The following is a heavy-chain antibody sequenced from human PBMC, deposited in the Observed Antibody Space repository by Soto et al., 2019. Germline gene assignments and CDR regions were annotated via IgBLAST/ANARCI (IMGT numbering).Heavy chain of an antibody. CDR2: IYYSGGT. D-gene: IGHD4-4*01. CDR1: GGSISSYY. CDR3: ARGGYSNHGWFDP. V-gene: IGHV4-59*01. Sequence: SETLSLTCTVSGGSISSYYWSWIRQPPGKGLEWIGYIYYSGGTNYNPSLKSRVTISVDTSKNQFSLKLSSVTAADTAVYYCARGGYSNHGWFDPWGQGTLVTVSS. J-gene: IGHJ5*02.